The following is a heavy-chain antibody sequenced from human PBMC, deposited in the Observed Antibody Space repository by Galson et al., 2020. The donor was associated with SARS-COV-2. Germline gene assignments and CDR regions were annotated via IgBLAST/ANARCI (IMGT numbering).Heavy chain of an antibody. V-gene: IGHV4-38-2*01. CDR3: ARPSSSGYYSIGYFDL. J-gene: IGHJ2*01. CDR1: GYSINSDFY. CDR2: IHHSGTT. Sequence: SETPSLTCAVSGYSINSDFYWAWIRQPPGKGLGWIGSIHHSGTTYQNPSLKSRVTISLDTSKNQFSLNLISVTAAATAVYYCARPSSSGYYSIGYFDLWGRGTLVTVSS. D-gene: IGHD3-22*01.